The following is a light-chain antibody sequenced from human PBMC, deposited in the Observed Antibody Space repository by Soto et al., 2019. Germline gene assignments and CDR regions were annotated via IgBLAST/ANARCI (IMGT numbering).Light chain of an antibody. CDR2: DAS. CDR1: RMLGAW. Sequence: TQSPSTVSASVGDRVTITCRASRMLGAWVAWYQQKPGQAPRLLIYDASNRATGIPARFSGSGSGTDFTLTISSLEPEDFAVYYCQQRSNWPPVFTFGPGTKVDIK. J-gene: IGKJ3*01. CDR3: QQRSNWPPVFT. V-gene: IGKV3-11*01.